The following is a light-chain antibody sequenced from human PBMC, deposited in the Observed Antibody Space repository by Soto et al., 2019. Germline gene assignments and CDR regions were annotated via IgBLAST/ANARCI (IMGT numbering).Light chain of an antibody. V-gene: IGLV4-69*01. CDR2: VTSDGSH. J-gene: IGLJ3*02. CDR1: SAHSCYV. Sequence: QPVLTQSPSASASLGASVKLTCTLSSAHSCYVIAWHQQQPEKGPRFLMKVTSDGSHSKGDGIPDRFSGSSSGAERYLTISSLQSEDEADYYCQTWGTGIQGVFGGGTQLTVL. CDR3: QTWGTGIQGV.